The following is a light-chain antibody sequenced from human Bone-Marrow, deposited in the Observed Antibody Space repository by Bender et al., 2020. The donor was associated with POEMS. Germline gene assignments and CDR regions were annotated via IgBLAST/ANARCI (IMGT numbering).Light chain of an antibody. CDR2: DVT. J-gene: IGLJ3*02. V-gene: IGLV2-14*01. Sequence: QSALTQPASVSGSPGQSITISCTGTSTDVGGYNYVSWYQQHPGKAPKLLIYDVTTRPSGVSNRFSGSKSGNTASLTISGLQAEDEADYYCCSYAGSSTLMFGGGTKLTVL. CDR3: CSYAGSSTLM. CDR1: STDVGGYNY.